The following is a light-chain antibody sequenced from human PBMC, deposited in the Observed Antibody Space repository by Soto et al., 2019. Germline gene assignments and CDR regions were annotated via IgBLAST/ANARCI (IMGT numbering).Light chain of an antibody. V-gene: IGKV4-1*01. CDR3: QQYYSSPPT. Sequence: DIVMTQSPDSLSVSLGERATINCKSSQSVLYSSNHKKYLAWYQPKPAQPPTLIIYCASTRESGFPDRFRGSGSGTDFTLTISSLQAEDVAVYYCQQYYSSPPTFGGGTKVEIK. CDR1: QSVLYSSNHKKY. J-gene: IGKJ4*01. CDR2: CAS.